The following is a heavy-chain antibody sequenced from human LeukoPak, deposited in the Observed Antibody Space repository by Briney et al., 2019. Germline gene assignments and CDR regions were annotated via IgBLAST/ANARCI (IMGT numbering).Heavy chain of an antibody. CDR1: GFTFSSYT. CDR2: QDENNK. V-gene: IGHV3-30-3*01. Sequence: GGSLRPSCAASGFTFSSYTFHRVRQAPGKGLEWVAVQDENNKYYTDSVKGRFTISRDNSKNTLYLQMNSLRAEDTAVYYCARDDRGYSGYHFDHWGQGTLVTVSS. CDR3: ARDDRGYSGYHFDH. D-gene: IGHD5-12*01. J-gene: IGHJ4*02.